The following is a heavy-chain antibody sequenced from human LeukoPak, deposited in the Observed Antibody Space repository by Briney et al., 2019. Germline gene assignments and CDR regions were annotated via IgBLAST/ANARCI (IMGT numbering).Heavy chain of an antibody. J-gene: IGHJ6*03. CDR3: ARDRITIFGVPEDYYYIDV. CDR1: GDSIKSGSNY. CDR2: IDSSGTT. D-gene: IGHD3-3*01. V-gene: IGHV4-61*02. Sequence: RSETLSLTCTVSGDSIKSGSNYWTWVRQSAGKGLEWLGRIDSSGTTYYNPSLKSRVTISVDTSNNHFSLKLTSVAAADTAVYYCARDRITIFGVPEDYYYIDVWGKGSTVTVPS.